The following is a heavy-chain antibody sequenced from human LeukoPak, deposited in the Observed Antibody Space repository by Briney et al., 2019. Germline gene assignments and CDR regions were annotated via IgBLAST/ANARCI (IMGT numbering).Heavy chain of an antibody. CDR3: ASSSEAVARGPYNWFDP. CDR1: GGSISSSSYY. J-gene: IGHJ5*02. CDR2: IYYSGST. Sequence: PSETLSLTCTVSGGSISSSSYYWGWIRQPPGKGLEWIGSIYYSGSTYYNPSLKSRVTISVDTSKNQFSLKLSSVTAADTAVYYCASSSEAVARGPYNWFDPWGQGTLVTVSS. V-gene: IGHV4-39*01. D-gene: IGHD6-19*01.